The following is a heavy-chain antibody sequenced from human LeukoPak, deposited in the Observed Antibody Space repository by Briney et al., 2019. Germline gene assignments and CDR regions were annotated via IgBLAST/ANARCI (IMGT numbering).Heavy chain of an antibody. V-gene: IGHV4-4*07. CDR2: IYTSGST. CDR1: GGSISSYY. CDR3: ARALSLWFGGFNYYYMDV. D-gene: IGHD3-10*01. Sequence: SETLSLTCTVSGGSISSYYWSWIRQPAGKGLEWIGRIYTSGSTNYNPSLKSRVTMSVDTSKNQFSLKLSSVPAADTAVYYCARALSLWFGGFNYYYMDVWGKGTTVTVSS. J-gene: IGHJ6*03.